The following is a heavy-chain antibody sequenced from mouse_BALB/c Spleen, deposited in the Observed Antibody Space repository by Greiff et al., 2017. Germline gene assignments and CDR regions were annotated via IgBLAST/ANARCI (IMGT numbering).Heavy chain of an antibody. V-gene: IGHV1S81*02. J-gene: IGHJ2*01. D-gene: IGHD3-1*01. CDR1: GYTFTSYW. CDR3: ARGGSGYGEKPVDY. CDR2: INPSNGRT. Sequence: VQLQQPGAELVKPGASVKLSCKASGYTFTSYWMHWVKQRPGQGLEWIGEINPSNGRTNYNEKFKSKATLTVDKSSSTAYMQLSSLTSEDSAVYYCARGGSGYGEKPVDYWGQGTTLTVSS.